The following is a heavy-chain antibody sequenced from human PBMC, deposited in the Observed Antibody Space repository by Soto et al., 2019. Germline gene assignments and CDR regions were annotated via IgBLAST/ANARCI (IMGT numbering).Heavy chain of an antibody. CDR2: IYYSGST. Sequence: TLSLTCTVSGGSISRGDYYWSWIRQPPGKGLEWIGYIYYSGSTYYNPSLKSRVTISVDTSKNQFSLKLSSVTAADTAVYYCARGLYDSSGYYFDYWGQGTLVTVSS. CDR1: GGSISRGDYY. J-gene: IGHJ4*02. D-gene: IGHD3-22*01. V-gene: IGHV4-30-4*01. CDR3: ARGLYDSSGYYFDY.